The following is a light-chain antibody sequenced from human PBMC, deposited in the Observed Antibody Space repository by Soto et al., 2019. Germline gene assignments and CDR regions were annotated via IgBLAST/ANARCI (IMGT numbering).Light chain of an antibody. CDR1: QAIDNY. V-gene: IGKV1-9*01. CDR2: GAA. CDR3: QQFKSYPIT. Sequence: DIQLTQSPSFLSASVGDRVTITCRTSQAIDNYLAWYQQTPGKAPKLLIYGAATLQSGVPSRFSGSGSGTEFTLTISSLQPEDFATYYCQQFKSYPITFGQGTRLEI. J-gene: IGKJ5*01.